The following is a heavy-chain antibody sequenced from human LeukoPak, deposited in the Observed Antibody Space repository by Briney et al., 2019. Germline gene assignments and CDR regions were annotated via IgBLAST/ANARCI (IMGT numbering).Heavy chain of an antibody. V-gene: IGHV3-23*03. J-gene: IGHJ4*02. D-gene: IGHD2-15*01. CDR1: GFTFSNYA. CDR2: IDNSNT. Sequence: PGGSLRLSCIASGFTFSNYAMNWVRQAPGKGLEWVSGIDNSNTYCADSVKGRFTISRDSSKNTMYLQMNNLRAEDTAVYYCSKDDCVNGICYFDKWGQGTLVTVSS. CDR3: SKDDCVNGICYFDK.